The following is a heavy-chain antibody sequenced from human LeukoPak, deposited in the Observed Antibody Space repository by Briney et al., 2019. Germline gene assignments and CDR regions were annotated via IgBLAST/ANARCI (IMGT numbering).Heavy chain of an antibody. CDR3: AKFGGVVGNDTFDI. CDR1: GFTVSSNY. Sequence: GGSLRLSCAASGFTVSSNYMSWVRQAPGKGLEWVSVIYSGGSTYYADSVKGRFTISRDNSKNTLYLQMNSLRAEDTAVYYCAKFGGVVGNDTFDIWGQGTMVTVSS. D-gene: IGHD3-16*01. V-gene: IGHV3-66*01. CDR2: IYSGGST. J-gene: IGHJ3*02.